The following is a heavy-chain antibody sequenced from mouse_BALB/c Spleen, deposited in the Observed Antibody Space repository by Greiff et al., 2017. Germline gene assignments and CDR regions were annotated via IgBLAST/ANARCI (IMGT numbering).Heavy chain of an antibody. Sequence: VQLQQPGAELVKPGASVKLSCKASGYTFTSYWMHWVKQRPEQGLEWIGWIDPENGNTIYDPKFQGKASITADTSSNTAYLQLSSLTSEDTAVYYCARSVYYGNYGDAMDYWGQGTSVTVSS. V-gene: IGHV14-1*02. CDR2: IDPENGNT. D-gene: IGHD2-1*01. J-gene: IGHJ4*01. CDR1: GYTFTSYW. CDR3: ARSVYYGNYGDAMDY.